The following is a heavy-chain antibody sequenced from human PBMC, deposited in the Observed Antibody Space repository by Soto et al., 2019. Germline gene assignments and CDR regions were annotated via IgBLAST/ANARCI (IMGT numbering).Heavy chain of an antibody. CDR3: ARGNDYGDVGLDY. Sequence: PSETLSLTCAVYGGSFSGYYWSWIRQPPGKGLEWIGEINHSGSTNYNPSLKSRVTISVDTSKNQFSLKLSSVTAADTAVYYCARGNDYGDVGLDYWGQGTLVTVSS. D-gene: IGHD4-17*01. J-gene: IGHJ4*02. CDR1: GGSFSGYY. V-gene: IGHV4-34*01. CDR2: INHSGST.